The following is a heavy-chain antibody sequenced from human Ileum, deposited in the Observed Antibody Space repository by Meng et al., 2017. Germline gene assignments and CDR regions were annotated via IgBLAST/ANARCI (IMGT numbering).Heavy chain of an antibody. CDR2: TYYRSKWYY. V-gene: IGHV6-1*01. CDR1: GASVSSSSDA. Sequence: HVQLQQSGPGLVKPSQTLSLTCAISGASVSSSSDAWNWIRQSPSRGLEWLGRTYYRSKWYYGYAVSQRSRLTINPDTSKNQFSLQLNSVTPEDTAVYYCAKNTHTGFDVWGQGTMVTVSS. CDR3: AKNTHTGFDV. J-gene: IGHJ3*01. D-gene: IGHD5-18*01.